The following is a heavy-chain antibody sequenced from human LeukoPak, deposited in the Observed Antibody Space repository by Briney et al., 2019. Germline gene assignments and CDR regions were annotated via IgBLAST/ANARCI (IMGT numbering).Heavy chain of an antibody. Sequence: SETLSLTCAVYGGSFSGYYWSWIRQPPGKGLEWIWEINHSGSTNYNPSLKSRVTISVDTSKNQFSLKLSSVTAADTAVYYCSSGYYYDAFDIWGQGTMVTVSS. D-gene: IGHD3-22*01. CDR2: INHSGST. CDR1: GGSFSGYY. J-gene: IGHJ3*02. CDR3: SSGYYYDAFDI. V-gene: IGHV4-34*01.